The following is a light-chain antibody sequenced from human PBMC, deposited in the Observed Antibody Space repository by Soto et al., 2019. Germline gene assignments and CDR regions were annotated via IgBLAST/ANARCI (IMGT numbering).Light chain of an antibody. V-gene: IGLV2-14*01. J-gene: IGLJ1*01. CDR3: SSYTSSSTRV. CDR2: DVN. Sequence: QSALTQPASVSGSPGQSITISCTGTSSDVGGYNYVSWYQQNPGKAPKLMIYDVNNRPSGVSYRFSGSKSGNTASLTISGLQAEDEADYYSSSYTSSSTRVFGTGTKVTVL. CDR1: SSDVGGYNY.